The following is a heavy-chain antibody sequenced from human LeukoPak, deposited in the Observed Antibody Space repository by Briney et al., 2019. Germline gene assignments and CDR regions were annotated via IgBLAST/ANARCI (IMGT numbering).Heavy chain of an antibody. CDR2: ISPTSSYM. CDR3: VRELTYYDILTGYYVHGPPEY. V-gene: IGHV3-21*06. D-gene: IGHD3-9*01. Sequence: NAGGSLRLSCAASGFTFTDFYMNWVRQAPGKGLEWVSWISPTSSYMYYADSVKGRFTISRDNAKNSLYLQMNSLRAEDTALYYCVRELTYYDILTGYYVHGPPEYWGQGTLVTVSS. CDR1: GFTFTDFY. J-gene: IGHJ4*02.